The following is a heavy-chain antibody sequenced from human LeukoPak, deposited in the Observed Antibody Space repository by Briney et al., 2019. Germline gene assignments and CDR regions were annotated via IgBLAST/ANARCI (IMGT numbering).Heavy chain of an antibody. CDR1: GGSFSGYY. D-gene: IGHD6-13*01. CDR3: ASRGYSSARDY. CDR2: INHSGST. J-gene: IGHJ4*02. Sequence: SETLSLTCAVYGGSFSGYYWSWIRQPPGKGLEWIGEINHSGSTNYNPSLKSRVTISVDTSKNQFSLKLSSVTAADTAVYYFASRGYSSARDYWGQGTLVTVSS. V-gene: IGHV4-34*01.